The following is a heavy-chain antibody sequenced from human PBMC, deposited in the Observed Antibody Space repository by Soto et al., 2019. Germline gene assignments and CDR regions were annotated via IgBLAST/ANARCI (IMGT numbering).Heavy chain of an antibody. D-gene: IGHD6-6*01. J-gene: IGHJ5*02. Sequence: ASVKVYCKASRYTFTSYGMTWVRQAPEQGLEWMGLISAYNGNTNYAQKCQGRVTITRDTSASTAYMELSRLRSEETAVYYCAKYGKRAARLGWFDPWGQGTLVTVSS. CDR3: AKYGKRAARLGWFDP. V-gene: IGHV1-18*04. CDR1: RYTFTSYG. CDR2: ISAYNGNT.